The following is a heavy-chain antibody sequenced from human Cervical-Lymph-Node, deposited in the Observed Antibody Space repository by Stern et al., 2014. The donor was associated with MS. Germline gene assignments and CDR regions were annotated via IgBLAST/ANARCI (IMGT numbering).Heavy chain of an antibody. CDR1: GLTVGSNY. D-gene: IGHD3-3*01. CDR3: ATEVGVGYFDY. CDR2: IYRGGST. V-gene: IGHV3-53*01. J-gene: IGHJ4*02. Sequence: EVQLVESGGGLIQPGGSLRLSCATSGLTVGSNYMNWVRQAPGKGLEWVSVIYRGGSTYYADSAKGRFTNSRDTSTDTLYLQMNNLRAEDTAVYYCATEVGVGYFDYWGQGTLVTVSS.